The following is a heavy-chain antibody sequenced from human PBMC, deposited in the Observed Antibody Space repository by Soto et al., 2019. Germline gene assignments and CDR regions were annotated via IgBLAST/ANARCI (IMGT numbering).Heavy chain of an antibody. Sequence: SETLSLTCTVSGGSIGSSSYYWGWIRQPPGKGLEWIGSIYYSGSTYYNPSLKSRVTISVDTSKNQFSLKLSSVTAADTAVYYCATFPIAAAGTANYYYYYYMDVWGKGTTVTVSS. CDR2: IYYSGST. V-gene: IGHV4-39*01. CDR3: ATFPIAAAGTANYYYYYYMDV. CDR1: GGSIGSSSYY. J-gene: IGHJ6*03. D-gene: IGHD6-13*01.